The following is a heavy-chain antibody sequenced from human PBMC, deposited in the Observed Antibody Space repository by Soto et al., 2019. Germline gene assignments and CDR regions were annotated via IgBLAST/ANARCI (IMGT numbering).Heavy chain of an antibody. CDR2: INSDGSST. CDR1: GFTFSSYW. Sequence: PGGSLRLSCAASGFTFSSYWMHWVRQAPGKGLVWVSRINSDGSSTSYADSVKGRFTISRDNAKNTLYLQMNSLRAEDTAVYYCARGFTGYYYYMDVWGKGTTVTVSS. D-gene: IGHD4-4*01. CDR3: ARGFTGYYYYMDV. V-gene: IGHV3-74*01. J-gene: IGHJ6*03.